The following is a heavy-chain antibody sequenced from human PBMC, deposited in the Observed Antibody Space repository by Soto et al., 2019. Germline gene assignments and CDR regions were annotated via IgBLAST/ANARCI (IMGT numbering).Heavy chain of an antibody. CDR1: GGSISSGGYY. D-gene: IGHD5-18*01. CDR3: ASRGYSYGFSLGMDV. V-gene: IGHV4-31*03. CDR2: IYYSGST. Sequence: QVQLQESGPGLVKPSQTLSLTCTVSGGSISSGGYYWSWIRQHPGKGLEWIGYIYYSGSTYYNPCLRGRVTVSVATSKNPFSLKLSSVAAAETAVYYCASRGYSYGFSLGMDVWGQGTTVTVSS. J-gene: IGHJ6*02.